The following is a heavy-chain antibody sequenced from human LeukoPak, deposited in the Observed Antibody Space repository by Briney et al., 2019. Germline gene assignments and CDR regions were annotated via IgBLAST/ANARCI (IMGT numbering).Heavy chain of an antibody. CDR3: ARLRNGSGSYDY. CDR1: GGSISSGDYY. J-gene: IGHJ4*02. D-gene: IGHD3-10*01. Sequence: PSQTLSLTCTVSGGSISSGDYYWSWIRQPPGKGLEWIGYIYYSGSTYYNPSLKSRVTISVDTSKNQFSPKLSSVTAADTAVYYCARLRNGSGSYDYWGQGTLVTVSS. CDR2: IYYSGST. V-gene: IGHV4-30-4*08.